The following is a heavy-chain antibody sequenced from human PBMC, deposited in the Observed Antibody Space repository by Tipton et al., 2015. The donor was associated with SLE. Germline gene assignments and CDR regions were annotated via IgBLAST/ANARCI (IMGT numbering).Heavy chain of an antibody. Sequence: LRLSCTVSGGSISSYYWSWIRRPAGKGLEWIGRIYYSGSTNYNPSLKSRVTISVDTSKNQFSLKLSSVTAADTAVYYCARGARHDYYYYGMDVWGQGTTVTVSS. D-gene: IGHD6-6*01. CDR1: GGSISSYY. CDR2: IYYSGST. J-gene: IGHJ6*02. CDR3: ARGARHDYYYYGMDV. V-gene: IGHV4-4*07.